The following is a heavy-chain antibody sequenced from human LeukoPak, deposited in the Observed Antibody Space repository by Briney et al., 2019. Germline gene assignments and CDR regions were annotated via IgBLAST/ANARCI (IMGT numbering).Heavy chain of an antibody. V-gene: IGHV3-48*01. J-gene: IGHJ4*02. CDR1: GFTFSSYS. CDR3: ARDTKYAFDN. Sequence: GSLRLSCAASGFTFSSYSMNWVRQAPGKGLEWISYIGISSGNTKYADSAKGRFTISGDKAKNSVYLQMNSLRVEDTAVYYCARDTKYAFDNWGQGTLVTVSS. D-gene: IGHD2-2*01. CDR2: IGISSGNT.